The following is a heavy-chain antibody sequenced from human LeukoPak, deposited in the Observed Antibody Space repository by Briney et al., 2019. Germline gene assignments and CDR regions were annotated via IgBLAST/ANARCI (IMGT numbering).Heavy chain of an antibody. CDR3: AREHGSSGFSTPFDY. J-gene: IGHJ4*02. CDR1: GFTFSSYW. CDR2: INSDGSST. Sequence: PGGSLRLSCAASGFTFSSYWMHWVRQAPGKGLVWVSRINSDGSSTSYADSVKGRFTISRDNAKNTLYLQMNSLRAEDTAVYYCAREHGSSGFSTPFDYWGQGTLVTVSS. V-gene: IGHV3-74*01. D-gene: IGHD6-19*01.